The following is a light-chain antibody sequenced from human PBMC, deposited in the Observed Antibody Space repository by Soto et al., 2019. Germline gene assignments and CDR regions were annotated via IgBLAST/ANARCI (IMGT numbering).Light chain of an antibody. CDR3: SSHTSSSTVV. CDR2: DVS. V-gene: IGLV2-14*01. CDR1: SSDVDGYNY. J-gene: IGLJ2*01. Sequence: QPVLTQPASVSGSPGQSITISCTGTSSDVDGYNYVSWYQQHPGKAPKLMIYDVSNRPSGVSNRFSGSKSGNTASLTISGLQAEDEADYYCSSHTSSSTVVFGGGTKLTVL.